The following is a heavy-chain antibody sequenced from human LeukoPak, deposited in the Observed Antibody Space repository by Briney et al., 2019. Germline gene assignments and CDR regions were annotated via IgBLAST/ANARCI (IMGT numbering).Heavy chain of an antibody. Sequence: GGSLRLSCAASGFTFSSYGMHWVRQAPGKGLEWVAFIRYDGSNKYYADSVKGRFTISRDNSKNTLYLQMNSLRAEDTAVYYCARGVTMVRGATYFDYWGQGTLVAVSS. CDR1: GFTFSSYG. V-gene: IGHV3-30*02. CDR2: IRYDGSNK. J-gene: IGHJ4*02. CDR3: ARGVTMVRGATYFDY. D-gene: IGHD3-10*01.